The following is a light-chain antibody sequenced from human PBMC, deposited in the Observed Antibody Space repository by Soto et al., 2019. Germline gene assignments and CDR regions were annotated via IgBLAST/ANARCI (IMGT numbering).Light chain of an antibody. CDR2: GAF. V-gene: IGKV1-39*01. CDR3: QQSYGTPRT. Sequence: DIQMTQSPSSLSASVGDRVTITCRASQTIANYLNWYQQNPGKAPKLLIYGAFSLQRGVPSRFSGSGSGTVFTLTISSLQPEDFATYYCQQSYGTPRTFGQGTKVDIK. CDR1: QTIANY. J-gene: IGKJ1*01.